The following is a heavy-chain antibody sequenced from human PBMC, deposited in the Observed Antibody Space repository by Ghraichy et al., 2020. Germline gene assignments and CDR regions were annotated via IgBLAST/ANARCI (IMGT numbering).Heavy chain of an antibody. CDR2: IKQDGSEK. V-gene: IGHV3-7*01. J-gene: IGHJ6*02. CDR1: GFTFSSYW. Sequence: GESLNISCAASGFTFSSYWMSWVRQAPGKGLEWVANIKQDGSEKYYVDSVKGRFTISRDNAKNSLYLQMNSLRAEDTAVYYCARDLTPNVVGYGMDVWGQGTTVTVSS. D-gene: IGHD6-6*01. CDR3: ARDLTPNVVGYGMDV.